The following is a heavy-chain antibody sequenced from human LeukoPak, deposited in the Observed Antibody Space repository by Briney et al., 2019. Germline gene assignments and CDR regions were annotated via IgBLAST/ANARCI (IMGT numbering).Heavy chain of an antibody. V-gene: IGHV1-18*01. CDR1: GYTFTSYG. CDR2: ISAYNGNT. CDR3: ARDTEGGYFLQTEYYFDY. Sequence: ASVKVSCKASGYTFTSYGISWVRQAPGQGLEWMGWISAYNGNTNYAQKLQGRVTMTTDTSTSTAYMELRSLRSDDTAVYYCARDTEGGYFLQTEYYFDYWGQGTLVTVSS. J-gene: IGHJ4*02. D-gene: IGHD5-12*01.